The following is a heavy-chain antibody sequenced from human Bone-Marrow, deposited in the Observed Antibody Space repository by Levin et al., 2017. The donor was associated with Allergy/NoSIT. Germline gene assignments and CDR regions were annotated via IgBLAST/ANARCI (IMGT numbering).Heavy chain of an antibody. V-gene: IGHV4-61*01. J-gene: IGHJ4*02. D-gene: IGHD4-17*01. CDR3: ARLFRHDYDDPSRLSIDY. CDR2: MSNSGST. Sequence: SETLSLTCTVSGGSVDSGNYFWSWIRQPPGKRLEWIVDMSNSGSTNYSPSLKSRVTISIDTSKNQFSLRLSSVTAADTAVYYCARLFRHDYDDPSRLSIDYWGQGTLVTVSS. CDR1: GGSVDSGNYF.